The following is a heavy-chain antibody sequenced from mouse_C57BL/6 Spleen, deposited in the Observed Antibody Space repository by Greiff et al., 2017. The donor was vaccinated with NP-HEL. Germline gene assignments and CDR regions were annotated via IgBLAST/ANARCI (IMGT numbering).Heavy chain of an antibody. J-gene: IGHJ3*01. CDR2: IYPGDGDT. Sequence: QVQLQQSGAELVKPGASVKISCKASGYAFSSYWLNWVKQRPGKGLEWIGQIYPGDGDTNYNGKFKGKATLTADKSSSTAYMQLSSLTSEDSAVYFCARVRDYDEGAWFAYWGQGTLVTVSA. CDR3: ARVRDYDEGAWFAY. V-gene: IGHV1-80*01. D-gene: IGHD2-4*01. CDR1: GYAFSSYW.